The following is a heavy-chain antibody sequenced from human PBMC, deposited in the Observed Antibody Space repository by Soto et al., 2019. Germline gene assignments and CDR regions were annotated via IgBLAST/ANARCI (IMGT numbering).Heavy chain of an antibody. Sequence: QVQLAQSGAEVKKPGASVKVSCKASGYTFTSYGISWVRQAPGQGLAWMGWISVYNGNTNYAQKFQGRVTMTTDTSTSTAYMELRSLRSDDTAVYYCARDHGRSGWFRESYGMDVWGQGTTVTVSS. CDR1: GYTFTSYG. CDR2: ISVYNGNT. D-gene: IGHD6-19*01. CDR3: ARDHGRSGWFRESYGMDV. J-gene: IGHJ6*02. V-gene: IGHV1-18*04.